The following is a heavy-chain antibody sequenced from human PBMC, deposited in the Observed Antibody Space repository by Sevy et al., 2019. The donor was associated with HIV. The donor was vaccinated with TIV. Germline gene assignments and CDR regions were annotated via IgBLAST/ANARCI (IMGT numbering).Heavy chain of an antibody. Sequence: GGSRRLSCAASGFSVSDTYMSWVRQAPGKGLEWVSVIYSGHKTYHADSVKGRFTISRDSSKNTIYLQLNSLRTEDTAVYYCARLNVYYYDDDGYYTTDNAFDIWGQGTMVTVSS. V-gene: IGHV3-53*01. D-gene: IGHD3-22*01. CDR3: ARLNVYYYDDDGYYTTDNAFDI. CDR2: IYSGHKT. CDR1: GFSVSDTY. J-gene: IGHJ3*02.